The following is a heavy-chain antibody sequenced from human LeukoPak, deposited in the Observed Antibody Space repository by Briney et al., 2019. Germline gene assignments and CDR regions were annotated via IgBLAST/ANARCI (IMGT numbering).Heavy chain of an antibody. CDR1: GFTFSDSA. Sequence: GGSLRLSCAASGFTFSDSAMHWVRQASGKGLEWVGRIRSKANSYATAYAASVKGRFTISRDDSKNTAYLQMNSLKTEDTAVYYCTRLGAKWYFDYWGQGTLVTVSS. CDR3: TRLGAKWYFDY. D-gene: IGHD4/OR15-4a*01. CDR2: IRSKANSYAT. V-gene: IGHV3-73*01. J-gene: IGHJ4*02.